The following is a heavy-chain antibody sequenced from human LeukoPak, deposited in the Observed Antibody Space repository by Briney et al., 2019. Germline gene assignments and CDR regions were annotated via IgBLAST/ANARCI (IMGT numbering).Heavy chain of an antibody. D-gene: IGHD3-3*01. V-gene: IGHV4-39*01. J-gene: IGHJ4*02. CDR2: IYYSGST. Sequence: PGGSLRLSCAASGFTFSSYSMNWVRQPPGKGLEWIGSIYYSGSTYYNPSLKSRVTISVDTSKNQFSLKLSSVTAADTAVYYCARRPASWAIFGVVINPHDEAGPFDYWGQGTLVTVSS. CDR3: ARRPASWAIFGVVINPHDEAGPFDY. CDR1: GFTFSSYSMN.